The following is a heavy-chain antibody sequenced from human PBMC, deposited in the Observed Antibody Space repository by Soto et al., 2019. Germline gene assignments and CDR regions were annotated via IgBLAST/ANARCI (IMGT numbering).Heavy chain of an antibody. CDR1: GGSISSSNW. V-gene: IGHV4-4*02. Sequence: SETLSLTCAVSGGSISSSNWWSWVRQPPGKGLEWIGEIYHSGSTNYNPSLKSRVTISVDKSKNQFSLKLSSVTAADTAVYYCAARGSYYAVYYYGMDVWGQGTTVTVSS. CDR2: IYHSGST. D-gene: IGHD1-26*01. J-gene: IGHJ6*02. CDR3: AARGSYYAVYYYGMDV.